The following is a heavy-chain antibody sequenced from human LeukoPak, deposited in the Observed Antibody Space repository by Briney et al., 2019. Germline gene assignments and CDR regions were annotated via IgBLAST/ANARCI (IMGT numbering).Heavy chain of an antibody. V-gene: IGHV1-2*02. CDR1: GYTFTGYY. Sequence: ASVKVTCKASGYTFTGYYMHWVRQAPGQGLEWMGWINPNSGGTNYAQKFQGRVTMTRDTSTSTAYMELRSLRSDDTAVYYCARDKFRGVVTAYYYYYGMDVWGQGTTVTVSS. CDR3: ARDKFRGVVTAYYYYYGMDV. CDR2: INPNSGGT. D-gene: IGHD2-21*02. J-gene: IGHJ6*02.